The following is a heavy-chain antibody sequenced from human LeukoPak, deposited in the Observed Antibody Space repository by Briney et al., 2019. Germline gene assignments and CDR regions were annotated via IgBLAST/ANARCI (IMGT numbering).Heavy chain of an antibody. D-gene: IGHD3-9*01. CDR1: GFTFSNYA. J-gene: IGHJ4*02. CDR2: ILGSGGST. Sequence: PGGSLRLSCAASGFTFSNYAMSWVRQAPGKGLERVSAILGSGGSTYYAESVKGRFTVSRDNSKSSLYLQMNSLRAEDTALYYCAKWGDYDVLTGYYVPDYWGQGTLVTVSS. V-gene: IGHV3-23*01. CDR3: AKWGDYDVLTGYYVPDY.